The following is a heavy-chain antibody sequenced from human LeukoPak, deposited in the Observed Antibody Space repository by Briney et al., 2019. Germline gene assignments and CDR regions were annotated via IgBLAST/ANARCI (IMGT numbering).Heavy chain of an antibody. CDR2: IYPGNSDT. CDR1: GYTFTNYW. Sequence: GESLQISCKVSGYTFTNYWIGWVRQLPGKGLEWMGIIYPGNSDTKYTPSFHGQVTISADKSLTTAYLQWSSLKASDTAMYYCGRFTWYYGSGSYRPFDYWGQGTLVTVSS. D-gene: IGHD3-10*01. V-gene: IGHV5-51*01. J-gene: IGHJ4*02. CDR3: GRFTWYYGSGSYRPFDY.